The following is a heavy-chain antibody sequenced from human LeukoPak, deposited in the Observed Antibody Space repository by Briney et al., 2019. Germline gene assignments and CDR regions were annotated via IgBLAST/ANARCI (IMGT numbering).Heavy chain of an antibody. CDR3: AKGDYSNYVRSYFDY. Sequence: PGGSLRLSCAASGFTFSSYAMSWVRQAPGKGLEWVSGISGSGGSTNYADSVKGRFTISRDHSKNTLYLQMNSLRAEDTAVYYCAKGDYSNYVRSYFDYWGQGTLVTVSS. CDR1: GFTFSSYA. CDR2: ISGSGGST. V-gene: IGHV3-23*01. J-gene: IGHJ4*02. D-gene: IGHD4-11*01.